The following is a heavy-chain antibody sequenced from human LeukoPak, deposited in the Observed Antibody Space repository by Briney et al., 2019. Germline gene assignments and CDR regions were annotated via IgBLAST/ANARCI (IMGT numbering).Heavy chain of an antibody. CDR2: INPSGGST. V-gene: IGHV1-46*01. D-gene: IGHD3-22*01. CDR3: ARDYYDSSGYPEADY. J-gene: IGHJ4*02. CDR1: GYTFTSYY. Sequence: ASVKVSCKASGYTFTSYYMHWVRQAPGQGLEWMGIINPSGGSTSYAQKFQGRVTMTRDMSTSTVYMELSSLRSEDTAVYYCARDYYDSSGYPEADYWGQATLVTVSS.